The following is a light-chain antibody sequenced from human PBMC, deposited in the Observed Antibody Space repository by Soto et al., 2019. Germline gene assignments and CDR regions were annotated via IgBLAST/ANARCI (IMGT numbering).Light chain of an antibody. CDR2: EVS. Sequence: QSVLTQPASVSGSPGPSITISFTGTSRDVGGYNYVSWYQQHPGKAPKLMIYEVSNRPSGVSNRFSGSKSGNTASLTISGLQAEDEADYYCSSYTSSSTLEGVFGTGTKVTVL. CDR3: SSYTSSSTLEGV. CDR1: SRDVGGYNY. J-gene: IGLJ1*01. V-gene: IGLV2-14*01.